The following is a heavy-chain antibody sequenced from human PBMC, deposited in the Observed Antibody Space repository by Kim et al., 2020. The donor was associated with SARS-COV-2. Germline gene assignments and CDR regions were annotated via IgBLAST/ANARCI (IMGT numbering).Heavy chain of an antibody. J-gene: IGHJ4*02. D-gene: IGHD3-10*01. V-gene: IGHV3-21*01. Sequence: YYADQVKGRLTISRDNAKNSLYLQMNSLRAEDTAVYYCASLGFGELLVDYWGQGTLVTVSS. CDR3: ASLGFGELLVDY.